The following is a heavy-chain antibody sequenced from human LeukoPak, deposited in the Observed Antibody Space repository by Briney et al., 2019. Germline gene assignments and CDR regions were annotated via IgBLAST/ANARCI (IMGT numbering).Heavy chain of an antibody. J-gene: IGHJ4*02. Sequence: PGGSLRLSCAASGFTFSDAWMSWVRQAPGKGLDWVGRIKSKTDRGTTDYAAPVKGRFTISRDDSKNTLYLQMNSLKTEDTAVYYCTTLLWFGEYYFDYWGQGTLVTVSS. CDR1: GFTFSDAW. V-gene: IGHV3-15*01. CDR3: TTLLWFGEYYFDY. D-gene: IGHD3-10*01. CDR2: IKSKTDRGTT.